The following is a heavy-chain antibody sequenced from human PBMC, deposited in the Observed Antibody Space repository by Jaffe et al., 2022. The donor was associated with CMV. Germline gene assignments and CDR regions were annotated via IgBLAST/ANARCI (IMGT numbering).Heavy chain of an antibody. V-gene: IGHV4-34*01. CDR1: GGSFSGHY. D-gene: IGHD1-1*01. CDR3: ARGRIRAPRGVSTTTRGFLYNWFDP. CDR2: INHIGTA. Sequence: QVQLQQWGAGLLKPSETLSLTCAVYGGSFSGHYWNWIRQTPGRGLEWIGEINHIGTATYNPSLKSRVTISVDTSKSQFSLILNSVTAADAAVYYCARGRIRAPRGVSTTTRGFLYNWFDPWGQGSQVAVSS. J-gene: IGHJ5*02.